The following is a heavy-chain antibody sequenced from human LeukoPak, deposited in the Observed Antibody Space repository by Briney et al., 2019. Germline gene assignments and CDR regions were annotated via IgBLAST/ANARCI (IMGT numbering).Heavy chain of an antibody. Sequence: GGSLRLSCAAPGFTFSSYGMSWVRQAPGKGLEWVSANSCSGGSTYYAGSVKGRFTISRDNSKNTLYLQMNSLRAEDTAVYYCAKDEPAYYYDSSGYSALPDYWGQGTLVTVSS. V-gene: IGHV3-23*01. J-gene: IGHJ4*02. CDR2: NSCSGGST. CDR1: GFTFSSYG. D-gene: IGHD3-22*01. CDR3: AKDEPAYYYDSSGYSALPDY.